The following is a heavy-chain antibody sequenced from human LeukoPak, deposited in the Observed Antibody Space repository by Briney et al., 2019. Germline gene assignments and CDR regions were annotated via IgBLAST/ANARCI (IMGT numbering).Heavy chain of an antibody. D-gene: IGHD2-15*01. CDR2: LYQSGNT. Sequence: SETLSLTCAVSVGSLSSGGSCCGWARQPPGKGRESMGYLYQSGNTSYNPSLKSRVTISVDRSKNQFSLKVSSVTAADTAIYYCARGKRLHFDYWGQGTLVTVSS. CDR3: ARGKRLHFDY. V-gene: IGHV4-30-2*01. CDR1: VGSLSSGGSC. J-gene: IGHJ4*02.